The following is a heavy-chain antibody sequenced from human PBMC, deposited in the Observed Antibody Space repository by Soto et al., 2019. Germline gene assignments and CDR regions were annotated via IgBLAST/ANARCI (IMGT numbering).Heavy chain of an antibody. D-gene: IGHD2-2*01. J-gene: IGHJ6*03. CDR3: ARGGDIVVVPAATLPEGTGYYYYMDV. V-gene: IGHV1-18*01. CDR2: ISAYNGNT. Sequence: ASVKVSCKASGYTFTSYGISWVRQAPGQGLEWMGWISAYNGNTNYAQKLQGRVTMTTDTSTSTAYMELRSLRSDDTAVYYCARGGDIVVVPAATLPEGTGYYYYMDVWGKGTTVTVSS. CDR1: GYTFTSYG.